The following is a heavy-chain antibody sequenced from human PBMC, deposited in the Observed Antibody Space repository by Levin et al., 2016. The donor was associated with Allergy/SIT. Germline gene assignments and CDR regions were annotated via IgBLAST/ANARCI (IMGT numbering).Heavy chain of an antibody. J-gene: IGHJ6*02. CDR1: GFTFSSYS. V-gene: IGHV3-48*01. CDR2: ISSSSSTI. CDR3: ARGLNGMDV. Sequence: GESLKISCAASGFTFSSYSMNWVRQAPGKGLEWVSSISSSSSTIYYADSVKGRFTISRDNAKNSLYLQMNSLRAEDTAVYYCARGLNGMDVWGQGTTVTVSS.